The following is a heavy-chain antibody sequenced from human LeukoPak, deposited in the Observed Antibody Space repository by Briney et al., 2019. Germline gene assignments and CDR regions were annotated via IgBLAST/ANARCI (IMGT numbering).Heavy chain of an antibody. CDR2: ISGSGGST. D-gene: IGHD6-13*01. Sequence: GGPLTLSCAASGFTFSSYAMSWVRQATGKGLECVSSISGSGGSTYYADSVKGRFTIFRDNSKNALYLQMNSLRAEDTAVYYCAKEDPIAAAVDYWGQGTLVTVSS. CDR3: AKEDPIAAAVDY. V-gene: IGHV3-23*01. CDR1: GFTFSSYA. J-gene: IGHJ4*02.